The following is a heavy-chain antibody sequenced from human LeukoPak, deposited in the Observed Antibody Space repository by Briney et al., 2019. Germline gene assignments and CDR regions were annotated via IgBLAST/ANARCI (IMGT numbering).Heavy chain of an antibody. J-gene: IGHJ4*02. CDR2: ISHSGSP. D-gene: IGHD2-15*01. V-gene: IGHV4-31*03. Sequence: SQTLSLTCTVSGASIASGGNFWTWIRQHPGEGLEWIGYISHSGSPYYNPSLKSRVIISLDTSKNQFSLQLTSVTAADTAVYYCARYYCLGSYCPGVDCWGPGTLVTVSS. CDR3: ARYYCLGSYCPGVDC. CDR1: GASIASGGNF.